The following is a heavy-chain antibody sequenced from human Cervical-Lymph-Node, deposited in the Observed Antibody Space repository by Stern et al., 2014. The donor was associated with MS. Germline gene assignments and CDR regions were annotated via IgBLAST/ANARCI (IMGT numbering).Heavy chain of an antibody. CDR1: GASVGGGDWY. J-gene: IGHJ3*02. CDR3: AGAIGKYELLESFDM. CDR2: IYYSGTT. D-gene: IGHD1-1*01. V-gene: IGHV4-30-4*01. Sequence: QVQLVQSGPGLVKPSQTLSLACAVSGASVGGGDWYWSWIRQPPGKGLEWLGAIYYSGTTFYKPSLKSRLIISLDTSKNQFSLNLTSVTAADTAVYYCAGAIGKYELLESFDMWGQGTMVTVSS.